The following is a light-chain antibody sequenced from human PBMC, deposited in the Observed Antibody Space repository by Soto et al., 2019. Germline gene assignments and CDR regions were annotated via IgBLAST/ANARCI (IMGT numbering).Light chain of an antibody. CDR1: QSVNSN. CDR2: GIS. V-gene: IGKV3-15*01. Sequence: DMVMTQSPAIMSVSPWERATLSCRASQSVNSNYLAWYQQHPGQPHRLLIYGISTRATGIPARFSGSGSGTEFSLTISSLQSEDFAVYYCQQYSKWPITFGQGTRLEIK. CDR3: QQYSKWPIT. J-gene: IGKJ5*01.